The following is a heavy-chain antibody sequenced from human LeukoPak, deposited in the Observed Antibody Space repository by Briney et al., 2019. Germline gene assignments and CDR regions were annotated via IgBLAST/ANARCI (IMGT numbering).Heavy chain of an antibody. J-gene: IGHJ3*02. CDR1: GFTFSSYW. CDR3: ARDGFDGRLTAFDI. Sequence: LGGSLRLSCAASGFTFSSYWMSWVRQAPGKGLEWVANVKQDGSEKYYVDSVKGRFTISRDNAKNSLYLQMNSLRAEDTAVYYCARDGFDGRLTAFDIWGQGTMVTVSS. V-gene: IGHV3-7*01. D-gene: IGHD3-9*01. CDR2: VKQDGSEK.